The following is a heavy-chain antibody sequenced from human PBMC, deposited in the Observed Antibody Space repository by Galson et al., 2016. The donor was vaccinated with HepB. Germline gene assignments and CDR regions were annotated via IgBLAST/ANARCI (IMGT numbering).Heavy chain of an antibody. V-gene: IGHV3-23*01. CDR2: ISGSGGST. J-gene: IGHJ4*02. D-gene: IGHD3-16*02. Sequence: SLRLSCAASGFSFSRYAMSWVRQAPGKGLDWVSGISGSGGSTHYADSVKGRFTISRDNSKNTLYLQMNSRRVEDTAVYYCAKDYVWGSYLLTHFDSWGQGTLVTVSS. CDR1: GFSFSRYA. CDR3: AKDYVWGSYLLTHFDS.